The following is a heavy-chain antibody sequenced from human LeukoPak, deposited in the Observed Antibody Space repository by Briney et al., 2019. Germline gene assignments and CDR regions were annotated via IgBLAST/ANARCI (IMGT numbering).Heavy chain of an antibody. Sequence: PGGSLRLSCAASGFTFSSYSMNWVRQAPGKGLEWVSSISSSSYIYYADSVKGRFTISRDNAKNSLYLQMNSLRAEDTAVYYCARDISGRPGIAAPFDYWGQGTLVTVSS. CDR3: ARDISGRPGIAAPFDY. CDR2: ISSSSYI. D-gene: IGHD6-13*01. CDR1: GFTFSSYS. V-gene: IGHV3-21*01. J-gene: IGHJ4*02.